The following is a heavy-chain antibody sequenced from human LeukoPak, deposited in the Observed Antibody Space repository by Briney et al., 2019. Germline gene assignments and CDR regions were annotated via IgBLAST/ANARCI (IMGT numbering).Heavy chain of an antibody. Sequence: PGGSLRLSCAASGFTFSSYAMSWVRQAPGKGLEWVSSISASGVGTYYADSVKGRFTISRDNSKNTLYLQMTSLRAEDTAVYYCASSDYFDYWGQGTLVTVSS. V-gene: IGHV3-23*01. J-gene: IGHJ4*02. D-gene: IGHD2-15*01. CDR1: GFTFSSYA. CDR2: ISASGVGT. CDR3: ASSDYFDY.